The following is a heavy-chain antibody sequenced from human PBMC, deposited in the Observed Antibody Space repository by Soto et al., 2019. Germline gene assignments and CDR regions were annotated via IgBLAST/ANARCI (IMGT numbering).Heavy chain of an antibody. J-gene: IGHJ6*02. CDR3: ARDETSWFGELRYYGMDV. CDR2: TRNKANSYAT. Sequence: GGSLRLSCAASGFTFSDHYMDWVRQAPGKGLECVGRTRNKANSYATEYAASVKGRFTISRDNAKNSLYLQMNSLRAEDTAVYYCARDETSWFGELRYYGMDVWGQGTTVTVSS. V-gene: IGHV3-72*01. D-gene: IGHD3-10*01. CDR1: GFTFSDHY.